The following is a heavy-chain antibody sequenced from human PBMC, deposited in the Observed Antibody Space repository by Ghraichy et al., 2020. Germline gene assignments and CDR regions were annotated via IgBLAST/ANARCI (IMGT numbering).Heavy chain of an antibody. CDR2: ISRNGDAT. D-gene: IGHD2-2*01. CDR3: AKNPYCDATTCYAFDS. Sequence: GSLRLSCTASGFIFSSYAMAWVRQSPGKGLDWVSTISRNGDATHYADSVKGRFTISRDNANNTLYLQMNGLRAEDTAVFFCAKNPYCDATTCYAFDSWGQGTLVTVSS. J-gene: IGHJ4*02. V-gene: IGHV3-23*01. CDR1: GFIFSSYA.